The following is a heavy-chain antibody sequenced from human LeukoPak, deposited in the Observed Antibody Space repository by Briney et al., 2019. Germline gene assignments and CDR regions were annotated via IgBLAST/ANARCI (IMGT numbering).Heavy chain of an antibody. CDR2: SSKDGSGK. D-gene: IGHD3-22*01. CDR1: GFIFNNYA. V-gene: IGHV3-30*04. CDR3: ARGYYDSSPIKD. Sequence: GGSLRLSCAASGFIFNNYAMHWVRQAPGKGLEWVAVSSKDGSGKYYANTVKGRFTISRDTSKSTLYLQMDSLKTEDSAIYYCARGYYDSSPIKDWGRGTLVTVST. J-gene: IGHJ4*02.